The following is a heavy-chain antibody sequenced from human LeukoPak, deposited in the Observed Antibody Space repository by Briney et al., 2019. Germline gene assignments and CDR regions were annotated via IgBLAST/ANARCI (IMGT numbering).Heavy chain of an antibody. D-gene: IGHD2-21*01. CDR2: INPNSGGT. CDR1: GYTFTGYY. V-gene: IGHV1-2*02. Sequence: ASVKVSCKASGYTFTGYYMHWVRQAPGQGLEWMGWINPNSGGTNYAQKFQGRVTMTRDTSIATAYLELSSLRSDDTAVYYCAKDQGGWGGGDCCPLDYWGQGTLVTVSS. J-gene: IGHJ4*02. CDR3: AKDQGGWGGGDCCPLDY.